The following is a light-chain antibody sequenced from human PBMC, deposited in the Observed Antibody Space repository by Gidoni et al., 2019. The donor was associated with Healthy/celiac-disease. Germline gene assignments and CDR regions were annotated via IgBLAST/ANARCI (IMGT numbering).Light chain of an antibody. CDR2: AAS. V-gene: IGKV1-27*01. Sequence: DIQMTQSPASLSASVGDRVTITCRASQGISNYLAWYQQKPGKVPTLLIYAASTLQPGVPSRFSGSGSGTDFTLTISSLPPADVATYYCQKYNSAPLTFGGGTKVEIK. CDR3: QKYNSAPLT. J-gene: IGKJ4*01. CDR1: QGISNY.